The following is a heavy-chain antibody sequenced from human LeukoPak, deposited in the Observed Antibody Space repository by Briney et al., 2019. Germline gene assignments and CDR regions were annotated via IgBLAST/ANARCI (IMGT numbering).Heavy chain of an antibody. CDR2: IYYSGST. CDR3: ARGQFGTLDY. D-gene: IGHD3-10*01. Sequence: PSETLSLTCTVSGGSISSHYWSWIRQPPGKGLEWIGYIYYSGSTDYNPSLKSRVTISVDTSKNQFSLKLSSVTAADTAVYYCARGQFGTLDYWGQGTLVTVSS. V-gene: IGHV4-59*11. CDR1: GGSISSHY. J-gene: IGHJ4*02.